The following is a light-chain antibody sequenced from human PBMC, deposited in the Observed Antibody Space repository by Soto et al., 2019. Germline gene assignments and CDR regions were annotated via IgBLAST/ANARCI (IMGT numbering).Light chain of an antibody. Sequence: VLTQPPSVSGAPGQRVTISCTGRSSNIGAGYDVHWYQQLPGTAPKLLIYGNSNRPSGVPDRFSGSKSGTSASLAITGLQAEDEADYYCQSYDSSLSGAVFGGGTQLTVL. CDR1: SSNIGAGYD. V-gene: IGLV1-40*01. CDR3: QSYDSSLSGAV. CDR2: GNS. J-gene: IGLJ7*01.